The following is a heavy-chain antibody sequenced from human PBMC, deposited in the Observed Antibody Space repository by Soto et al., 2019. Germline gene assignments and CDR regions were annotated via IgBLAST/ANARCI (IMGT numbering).Heavy chain of an antibody. J-gene: IGHJ6*02. Sequence: SVKVSCKASGGTFSSYAISWVRQAPGQGLEWMGGIIPIFGTANYAQKFQGRVTITADKSTSTAYMELSSLRSEDTAVYYCAWGEAAEAVVATQSVGYYGMDVWGQGTTVTVSS. CDR2: IIPIFGTA. CDR1: GGTFSSYA. D-gene: IGHD5-12*01. CDR3: AWGEAAEAVVATQSVGYYGMDV. V-gene: IGHV1-69*06.